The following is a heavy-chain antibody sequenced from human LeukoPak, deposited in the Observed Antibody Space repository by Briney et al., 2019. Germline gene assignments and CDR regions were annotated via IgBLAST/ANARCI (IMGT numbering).Heavy chain of an antibody. Sequence: GGSLRLSCAASGFTFSRHWMHWIRQVPGKGPVWVSRVKGDGTSTAYADSVRGRFTISRDNAKNTLYLQMNSLRADDTAVYYCVRDGVGAPPFDYWGQGTLVTVSS. D-gene: IGHD1-26*01. CDR3: VRDGVGAPPFDY. CDR2: VKGDGTST. J-gene: IGHJ4*02. CDR1: GFTFSRHW. V-gene: IGHV3-74*01.